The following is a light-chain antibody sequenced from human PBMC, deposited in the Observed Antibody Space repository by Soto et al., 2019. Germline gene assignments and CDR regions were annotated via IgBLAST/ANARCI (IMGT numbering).Light chain of an antibody. CDR3: CSYAGSSTWVV. V-gene: IGLV2-23*01. J-gene: IGLJ2*01. CDR2: EGS. CDR1: SSEVGSYNL. Sequence: QSVLTQPASVSGSPGQSITISCTGTSSEVGSYNLVSWYQQHPGKAPKLMIYEGSKRPSGVSNRFSGSKSGNTASLTISGLQAEDEADYYCCSYAGSSTWVVFGGGTKLTVL.